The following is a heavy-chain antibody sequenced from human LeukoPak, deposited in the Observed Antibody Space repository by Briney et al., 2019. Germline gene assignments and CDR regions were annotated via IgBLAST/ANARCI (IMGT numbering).Heavy chain of an antibody. CDR2: IIPILGIA. Sequence: ASVKVSCKASGGTFSSYAISWVRQAPGQGLEWMGRIIPILGIANYAQKFQGRVTITADKSTSTAYMELSSLRSEGTAVYYCASPPAELDYGDTNLDYWGQGTLVTVSS. J-gene: IGHJ4*02. CDR3: ASPPAELDYGDTNLDY. V-gene: IGHV1-69*04. CDR1: GGTFSSYA. D-gene: IGHD4-17*01.